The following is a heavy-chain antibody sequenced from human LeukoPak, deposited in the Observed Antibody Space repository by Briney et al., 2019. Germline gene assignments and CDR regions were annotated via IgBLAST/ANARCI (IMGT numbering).Heavy chain of an antibody. CDR2: ISSSSSYT. J-gene: IGHJ6*04. CDR1: GFTFSDYY. CDR3: PGNSYCSGGSCYSSRYYYGMDV. Sequence: GGSLRLSCAASGFTFSDYYMNWIRQAPGKGLEWVSYISSSSSYTNYADSVKGRFTISRDNAKNSLYLQMNSLRAEDTAVYYCPGNSYCSGGSCYSSRYYYGMDVWGKGTTVTVSS. V-gene: IGHV3-11*06. D-gene: IGHD2-15*01.